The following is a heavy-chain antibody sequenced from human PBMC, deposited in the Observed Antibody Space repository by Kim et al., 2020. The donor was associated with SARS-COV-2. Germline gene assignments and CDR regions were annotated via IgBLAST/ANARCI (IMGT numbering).Heavy chain of an antibody. V-gene: IGHV3-23*01. Sequence: ADPVKGRFTISRDNSKNTLYLQMNSLRAEDTAVYYCARILLWFGEFIDYWGQGTLVTVSS. CDR3: ARILLWFGEFIDY. J-gene: IGHJ4*02. D-gene: IGHD3-10*01.